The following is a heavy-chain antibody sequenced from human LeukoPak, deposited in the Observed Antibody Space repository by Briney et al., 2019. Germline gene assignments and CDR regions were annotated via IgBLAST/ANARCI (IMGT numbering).Heavy chain of an antibody. CDR3: ARAPSPRGYSYGYALSYYYGMDV. V-gene: IGHV4-34*01. D-gene: IGHD5-18*01. Sequence: PSETLSLTCAVYGGSFSGYYWSWICQPPGKGLEWIGEINHSGSTNYNPSLKSRVTISVDTSKNQFSLKLSSVTAADTAVYYCARAPSPRGYSYGYALSYYYGMDVWGQGTTVTVSS. CDR2: INHSGST. J-gene: IGHJ6*02. CDR1: GGSFSGYY.